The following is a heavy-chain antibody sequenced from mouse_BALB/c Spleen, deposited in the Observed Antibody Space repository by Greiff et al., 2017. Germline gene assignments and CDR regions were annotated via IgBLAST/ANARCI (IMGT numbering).Heavy chain of an antibody. J-gene: IGHJ2*01. CDR1: GYTFTNYW. V-gene: IGHV1-63*02. CDR3: ARKGAYYGLDY. D-gene: IGHD2-10*01. Sequence: VKLQESGAELVRPGTSVKISCKASGYTFTNYWLGWVKQRPGHGLEWIGDIYPGGGYTNYNEKFKGKATLTADTSSSTAYMQLSSLTSEDSAVYFCARKGAYYGLDYWGQGTTLTVSS. CDR2: IYPGGGYT.